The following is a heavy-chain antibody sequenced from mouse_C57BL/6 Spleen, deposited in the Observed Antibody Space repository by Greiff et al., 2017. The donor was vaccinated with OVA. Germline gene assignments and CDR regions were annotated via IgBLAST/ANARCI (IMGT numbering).Heavy chain of an antibody. CDR2: ISYDGSN. V-gene: IGHV3-6*01. J-gene: IGHJ3*01. CDR1: GYSITSGYY. CDR3: ARGSGLRWGLAY. Sequence: EVKLMESGPGLVKPSQSLSLTCSVTGYSITSGYYWNWIRQFPGNKLEWMGYISYDGSNNYNPSLKNRISITRETSKNQFCLKLNAVTTEATATYYCARGSGLRWGLAYWGQGTLVTVSA. D-gene: IGHD1-1*01.